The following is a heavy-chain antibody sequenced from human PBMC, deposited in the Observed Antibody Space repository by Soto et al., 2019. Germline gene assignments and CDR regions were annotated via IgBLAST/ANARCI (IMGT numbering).Heavy chain of an antibody. Sequence: QVQLQESGPGLVKPSETLSLTCTVSGGSVSSGSYYWSWIRQRPGKGLEWIGYIYYSGSTHYNPSLKCRVTISVDTSKNQFAMKLSSVTAADTAVYYCASFGELNNGFDPWGQGTLVTVSS. V-gene: IGHV4-61*01. CDR3: ASFGELNNGFDP. CDR1: GGSVSSGSYY. D-gene: IGHD3-10*01. CDR2: IYYSGST. J-gene: IGHJ5*02.